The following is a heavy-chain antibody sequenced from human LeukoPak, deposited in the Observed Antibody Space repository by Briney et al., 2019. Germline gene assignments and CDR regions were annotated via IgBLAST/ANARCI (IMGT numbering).Heavy chain of an antibody. CDR2: INHSGST. J-gene: IGHJ4*02. Sequence: SETLSLTCAVYGGSFSGYYWSWIRQPPGKGLEWIGEINHSGSTNYNPSLKSRVTISADTSKNQFSLKLSSVTAADTAVYYCARGSPPSYVWGSYRPPVPFDYWGQGTLVTVSS. V-gene: IGHV4-34*01. CDR3: ARGSPPSYVWGSYRPPVPFDY. CDR1: GGSFSGYY. D-gene: IGHD3-16*02.